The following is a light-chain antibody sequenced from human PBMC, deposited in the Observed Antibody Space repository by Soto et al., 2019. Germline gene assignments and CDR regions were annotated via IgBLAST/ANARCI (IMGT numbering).Light chain of an antibody. CDR3: QQYESTPPA. CDR2: WAS. V-gene: IGKV4-1*01. Sequence: DIVMTQSPDSLAVSLGERATINCKSSQSVLYSSNNKNYLAWYQQRPGQPPKLLIYWASTRESGVPDRFSGIGSGNDFTLTIASLQAEDVAVYYCQQYESTPPAFCQGTKLEIK. CDR1: QSVLYSSNNKNY. J-gene: IGKJ2*01.